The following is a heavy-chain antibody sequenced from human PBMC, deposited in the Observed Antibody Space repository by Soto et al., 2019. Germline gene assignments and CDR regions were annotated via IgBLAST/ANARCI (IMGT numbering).Heavy chain of an antibody. D-gene: IGHD3-10*01. CDR3: ARAGRDYGSGSYLGAFDI. V-gene: IGHV1-69*02. CDR2: IIPILGIA. CDR1: GGTFSSYT. J-gene: IGHJ3*02. Sequence: GASVKVSCKASGGTFSSYTISWVRQAPGQGLEWMGRIIPILGIANYAQKFQGRVTITADKSTSTDYMEMSSLRSEDTAVYYCARAGRDYGSGSYLGAFDIWGQGTMVTVSS.